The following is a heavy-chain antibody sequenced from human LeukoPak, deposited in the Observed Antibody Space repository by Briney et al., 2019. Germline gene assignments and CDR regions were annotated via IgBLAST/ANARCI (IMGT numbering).Heavy chain of an antibody. CDR1: GLIRSCYA. V-gene: IGHV3-23*01. J-gene: IGHJ4*02. CDR3: AKDVPTDYYDSSGYFDY. CDR2: ISGSGGST. D-gene: IGHD3-22*01. Sequence: GGSLRLSCAGSGLIRSCYAMSWLRQAPGKGLEWVSTISGSGGSTYYGDSVKGRFTISRDNSKNTLYLQMNSLRAEDTAVYYCAKDVPTDYYDSSGYFDYWGQGTLVTVSS.